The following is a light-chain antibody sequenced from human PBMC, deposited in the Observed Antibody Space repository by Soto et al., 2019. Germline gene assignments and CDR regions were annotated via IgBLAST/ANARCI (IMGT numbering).Light chain of an antibody. Sequence: QSALTQPRSVSGSPGQSVSISCTGARSDVGGYDYVSWYQQHPDKAPKVIIYDVIKRPSGVPDRFSGSKSGNTASLTISGLQSDDEADYYCCSYAGSYSYVFGPGTKLTVI. CDR1: RSDVGGYDY. CDR2: DVI. J-gene: IGLJ1*01. CDR3: CSYAGSYSYV. V-gene: IGLV2-11*01.